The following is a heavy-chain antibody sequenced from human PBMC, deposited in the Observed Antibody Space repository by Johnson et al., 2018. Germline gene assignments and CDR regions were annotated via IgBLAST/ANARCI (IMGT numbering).Heavy chain of an antibody. CDR2: MNSDGSST. V-gene: IGHV3-74*01. Sequence: EVQLVESGGGLVQPGGSLRLSCVASGFTFSSYWMHWVRQAPGKGLVWVSRMNSDGSSTSYADSVKGRFTISRDYAKNTLSLQMNSLRAEDTAVYSCARVPVGVVDIGGQGTMVTVSS. CDR3: ARVPVGVVDI. CDR1: GFTFSSYW. J-gene: IGHJ3*02. D-gene: IGHD1-26*01.